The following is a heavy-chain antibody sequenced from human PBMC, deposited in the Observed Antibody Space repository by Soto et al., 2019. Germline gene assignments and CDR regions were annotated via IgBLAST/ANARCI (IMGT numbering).Heavy chain of an antibody. J-gene: IGHJ4*02. CDR1: GGSVSSGSYY. CDR2: IYYSGST. V-gene: IGHV4-61*01. D-gene: IGHD3-9*01. CDR3: ASWLDLGPRKNYFDY. Sequence: TLSLTCTVSGGSVSSGSYYWSWIRQPPGKGLEWIGYIYYSGSTNYNPSLKSRVTISVDTSKNQFSLKLSSVTAADTAVYYCASWLDLGPRKNYFDYWGQGTLVTVSS.